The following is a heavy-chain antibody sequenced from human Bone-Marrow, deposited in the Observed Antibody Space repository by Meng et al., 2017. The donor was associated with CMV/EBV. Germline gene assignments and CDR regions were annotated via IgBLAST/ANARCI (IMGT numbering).Heavy chain of an antibody. CDR1: GFTFDDYA. D-gene: IGHD6-13*01. V-gene: IGHV3-9*01. CDR3: ARPSYSSSWYQFDY. Sequence: SLKISCAASGFTFDDYAMHWVRQAPGKGLEWVSGISWNSGSIGYADSVKGRFTISRDNAKNSLYLQMNSLRAEDTAVYYCARPSYSSSWYQFDYWGQGTLVTVSS. J-gene: IGHJ4*02. CDR2: ISWNSGSI.